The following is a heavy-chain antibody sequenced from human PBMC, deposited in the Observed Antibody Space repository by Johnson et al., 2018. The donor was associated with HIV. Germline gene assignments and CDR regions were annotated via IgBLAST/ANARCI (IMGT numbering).Heavy chain of an antibody. CDR1: GFTFCSYA. D-gene: IGHD6-25*01. CDR2: ISYDESNK. V-gene: IGHV3-30*04. J-gene: IGHJ3*02. Sequence: QVQLVESGGGLVKPGGSLRLSCAASGFTFCSYALHWVRQAPGKGLEWVAGISYDESNKYYADSVKGRFTISRDTSTNTLYLQMNSLRAEDTAVYYCAKETPSSGVTFGSWGQETMVTVSS. CDR3: AKETPSSGVTFGS.